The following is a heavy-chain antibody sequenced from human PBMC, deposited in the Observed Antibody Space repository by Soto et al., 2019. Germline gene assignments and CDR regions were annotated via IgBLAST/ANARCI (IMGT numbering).Heavy chain of an antibody. CDR2: MSHSGGT. J-gene: IGHJ3*02. D-gene: IGHD1-1*01. Sequence: QVQLQQWGAGLLKPSETLSLTCAVYGRSVNSGNYYWSWIRQPPGKGLEWIGEMSHSGGTHFNPSLKRRVTISVNTSKNQFSLKMTSVTAADMALYYCARVERGTATTVVDAFDIWGPGTLVTLSS. V-gene: IGHV4-34*01. CDR3: ARVERGTATTVVDAFDI. CDR1: GRSVNSGNYY.